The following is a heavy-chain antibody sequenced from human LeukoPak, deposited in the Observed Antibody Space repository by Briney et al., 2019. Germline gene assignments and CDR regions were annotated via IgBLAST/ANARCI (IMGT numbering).Heavy chain of an antibody. D-gene: IGHD2-21*02. Sequence: SETLSLTCTVSGGSVSSYYWSWIRQPPGKGLEWIGYIYYSGSTNYNPSLKSRVTISVDTSKNQFSLKLSSVTAADTAVYYCAGTCGGDCYPEADWYFDLWGRGTLVTVSS. CDR3: AGTCGGDCYPEADWYFDL. CDR1: GGSVSSYY. J-gene: IGHJ2*01. V-gene: IGHV4-59*02. CDR2: IYYSGST.